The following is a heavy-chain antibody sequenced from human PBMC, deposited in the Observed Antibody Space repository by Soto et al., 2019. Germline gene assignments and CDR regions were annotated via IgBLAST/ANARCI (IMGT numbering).Heavy chain of an antibody. Sequence: QVQLVESGGGVVQPGRSLRLSCAASGFTFSSYAMHWVRQAPGKGLEWVAVISYDGSNKYYADSVKGRFTISRDNSKNTLYLQMNSLRAEDTAVYYCARGGRVRSYDFWSGSLDYWGQGTLVTVSS. CDR2: ISYDGSNK. CDR1: GFTFSSYA. J-gene: IGHJ4*02. D-gene: IGHD3-3*01. CDR3: ARGGRVRSYDFWSGSLDY. V-gene: IGHV3-30-3*01.